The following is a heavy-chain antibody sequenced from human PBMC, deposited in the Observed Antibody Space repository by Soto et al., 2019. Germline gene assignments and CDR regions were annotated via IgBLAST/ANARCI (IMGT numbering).Heavy chain of an antibody. CDR1: GFSLSTSGVG. D-gene: IGHD6-19*01. CDR3: AHRVAYLAVAAFDI. CDR2: IYWDDDK. Sequence: SGPTLVNPTQTLTLTCTFSGFSLSTSGVGVGWIRQPPGKALEWLTFIYWDDDKRNSPFLKSRLTITKDTSKNQVVLTMTNMDPVDTATYYCAHRVAYLAVAAFDIWGQGTMVTVSS. J-gene: IGHJ3*02. V-gene: IGHV2-5*02.